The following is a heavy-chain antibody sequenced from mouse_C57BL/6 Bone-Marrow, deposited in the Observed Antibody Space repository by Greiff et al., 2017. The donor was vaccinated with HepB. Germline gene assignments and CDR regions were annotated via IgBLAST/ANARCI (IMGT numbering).Heavy chain of an antibody. D-gene: IGHD1-1*01. CDR2: IDPEDGDT. Sequence: EVKVVESGAELVRPGASVKLSCTASGFNIKDYYMHWVKQRPEQGLEWIGRIDPEDGDTEYAPKFQGKATMTADTSSNTAYLQLSSLTSEDTAVYYCTTKRITTEVAGIDYWGQGTTLTVSS. J-gene: IGHJ2*01. CDR3: TTKRITTEVAGIDY. CDR1: GFNIKDYY. V-gene: IGHV14-1*01.